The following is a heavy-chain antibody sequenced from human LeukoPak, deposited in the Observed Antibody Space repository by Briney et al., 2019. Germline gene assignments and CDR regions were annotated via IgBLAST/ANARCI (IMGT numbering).Heavy chain of an antibody. Sequence: GGSLRLFCAAAGFTFSSYSMNWVRQAPGKGLEWVSSISSSSSYIYYADSVKGRFTISRDNAKNSLYLQMNSLRAEDTAVYYCARASRGVVPAAIAQYYFDYWGQGTLVTVSS. CDR3: ARASRGVVPAAIAQYYFDY. CDR1: GFTFSSYS. D-gene: IGHD2-2*01. CDR2: ISSSSSYI. V-gene: IGHV3-21*01. J-gene: IGHJ4*02.